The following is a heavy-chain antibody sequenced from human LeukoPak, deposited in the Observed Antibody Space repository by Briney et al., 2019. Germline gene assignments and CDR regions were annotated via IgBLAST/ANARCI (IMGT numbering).Heavy chain of an antibody. V-gene: IGHV1-8*03. CDR3: ARGLGCSSTSCYTSDYNYYMDV. J-gene: IGHJ6*03. CDR1: GYTFTSYD. CDR2: MNPNSGDT. Sequence: ASVKVSCKASGYTFTSYDINWVRQATGQGLEWMGWMNPNSGDTGYAQKFQGRVTITRNTSISTAYMELSSLRSEDTAVYYCARGLGCSSTSCYTSDYNYYMDVWGKGTTVTVSS. D-gene: IGHD2-2*02.